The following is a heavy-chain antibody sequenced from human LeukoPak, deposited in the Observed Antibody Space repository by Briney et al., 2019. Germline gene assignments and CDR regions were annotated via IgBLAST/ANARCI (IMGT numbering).Heavy chain of an antibody. J-gene: IGHJ4*02. V-gene: IGHV3-7*01. CDR3: ARVSYSSGYYAA. D-gene: IGHD3-22*01. Sequence: PGGSLRLSCAASGFTFSRYWMSWVRQAPGKGLAWVAHIKQDGSEKYYVDSVKGRFTISRDNAKNSLYLQMNSLRAEDTAVYYCARVSYSSGYYAAWGQGTLVTVSS. CDR2: IKQDGSEK. CDR1: GFTFSRYW.